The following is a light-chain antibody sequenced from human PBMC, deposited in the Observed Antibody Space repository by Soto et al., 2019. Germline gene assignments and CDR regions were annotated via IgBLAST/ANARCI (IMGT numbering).Light chain of an antibody. CDR2: EVN. J-gene: IGLJ3*02. Sequence: QSVLTQPPSASGSPGQSVTISCAGTTSDIGNYNYVSWYQQHPGKAPKLMIFEVNKRPSGVPDRFSGSKSGNTASLTVSGLQAEDEADYYCNSYAGTNNPWVFGGGTKVTVL. CDR3: NSYAGTNNPWV. V-gene: IGLV2-8*01. CDR1: TSDIGNYNY.